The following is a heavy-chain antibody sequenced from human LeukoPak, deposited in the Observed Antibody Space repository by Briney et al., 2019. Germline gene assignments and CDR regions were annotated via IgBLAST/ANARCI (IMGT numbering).Heavy chain of an antibody. D-gene: IGHD1-26*01. CDR2: IIPIFGTA. V-gene: IGHV1-69*13. Sequence: SVKVSCKAPGGTFSSYAISWVRQAPGQGLEWMGGIIPIFGTANYAQKFQGRVTITADESTSTAYMELSSLRSEDTAVYYCARDGVVGAVSLYMDVWGKGTTVTVSS. J-gene: IGHJ6*03. CDR1: GGTFSSYA. CDR3: ARDGVVGAVSLYMDV.